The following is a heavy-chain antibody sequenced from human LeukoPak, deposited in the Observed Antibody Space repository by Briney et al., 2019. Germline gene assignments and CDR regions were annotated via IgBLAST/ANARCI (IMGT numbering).Heavy chain of an antibody. J-gene: IGHJ6*03. CDR2: IFVGSGNT. CDR1: GFTFTSSA. Sequence: SVKVSCKASGFTFTSSAMQWVRQARGQRLEWIGWIFVGSGNTNYAQKFQERVTITRDMSTSKAYMELSSLRSEDTAVYYCAADGVRYCSSTSCYGYMDVWGKGTTVTVSS. D-gene: IGHD2-2*01. V-gene: IGHV1-58*02. CDR3: AADGVRYCSSTSCYGYMDV.